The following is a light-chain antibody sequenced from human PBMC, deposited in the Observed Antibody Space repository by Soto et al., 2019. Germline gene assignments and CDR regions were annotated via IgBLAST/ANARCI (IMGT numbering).Light chain of an antibody. Sequence: QSALTQPASVSGSPGQSITISCTGTSSDVGSYDLVSWYQQHPGKAPKLMIYEGSKRPSGVSNRFSGSKSGNTASLTISGLQAEDEADYYCCSYAGSIYVVFGGGTQLT. CDR2: EGS. CDR1: SSDVGSYDL. J-gene: IGLJ2*01. V-gene: IGLV2-23*01. CDR3: CSYAGSIYVV.